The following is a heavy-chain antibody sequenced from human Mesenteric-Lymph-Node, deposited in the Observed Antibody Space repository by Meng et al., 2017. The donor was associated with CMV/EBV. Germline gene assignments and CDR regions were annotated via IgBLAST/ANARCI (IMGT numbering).Heavy chain of an antibody. J-gene: IGHJ5*02. Sequence: KASGYSFTGYYIHWIRQAPGQGLEWMGWVNPDSGGTNYAQKFQGRVTMTRDTSISTAYLDLSRLTSDDTAVYYCARDYQSLYQGGFGPWGQGTLVTVSS. CDR3: ARDYQSLYQGGFGP. CDR2: VNPDSGGT. D-gene: IGHD3-16*02. CDR1: GYSFTGYY. V-gene: IGHV1-2*02.